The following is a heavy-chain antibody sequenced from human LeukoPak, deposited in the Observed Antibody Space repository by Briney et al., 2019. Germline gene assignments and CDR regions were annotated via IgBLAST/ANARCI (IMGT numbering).Heavy chain of an antibody. V-gene: IGHV4-39*07. Sequence: SETLSLTCTVSGGSISSSSYYWGWIRQPPGKGLEWIGSIYYSGSTYYNPSLKSRVTISVDTSKNQFSLKLSSVTAADTAVYYCARRFRRVVVVAATQSYYYYYMDVWGKGTTVTISS. CDR3: ARRFRRVVVVAATQSYYYYYMDV. CDR2: IYYSGST. J-gene: IGHJ6*03. CDR1: GGSISSSSYY. D-gene: IGHD2-15*01.